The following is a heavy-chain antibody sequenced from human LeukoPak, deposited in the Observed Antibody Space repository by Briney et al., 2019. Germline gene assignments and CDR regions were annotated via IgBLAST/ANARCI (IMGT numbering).Heavy chain of an antibody. CDR2: ISSSSSYI. CDR1: GFTFSSYS. J-gene: IGHJ4*02. V-gene: IGHV3-21*01. D-gene: IGHD6-19*01. CDR3: ARAGSSGYHY. Sequence: GSLSLSCAASGFTFSSYSTNCVRQTPGEGVEWGSSISSSSSYIYYADSVKGRVTISRDNAKNSLYLQINSLRAEDTAVYYCARAGSSGYHYWGQGTLVTVSS.